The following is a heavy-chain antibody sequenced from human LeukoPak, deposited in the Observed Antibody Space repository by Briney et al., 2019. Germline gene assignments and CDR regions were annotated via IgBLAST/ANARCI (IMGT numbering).Heavy chain of an antibody. J-gene: IGHJ6*02. CDR3: ARRQASCSNGVCYTLYDMDV. V-gene: IGHV5-51*01. CDR2: IYPGDSDT. Sequence: GESLQISCQGSGYSFTSYWIGWVRQVPGKGLEWMGIIYPGDSDTRYSPSFQGQVTISADKSISTAYLQWSSLKASDTAMYYCARRQASCSNGVCYTLYDMDVWGQGTTVTVSS. D-gene: IGHD2-8*01. CDR1: GYSFTSYW.